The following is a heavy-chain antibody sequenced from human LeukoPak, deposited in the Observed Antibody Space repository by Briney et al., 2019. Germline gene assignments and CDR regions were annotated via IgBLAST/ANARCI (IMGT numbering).Heavy chain of an antibody. J-gene: IGHJ3*02. Sequence: GGSLRLSCAASGFTFSNYDMHWVRQATGEGLEWVSGIGPAGDPYYPGSVKGRFTISRENARNSLYLQMNGLRAGDTAVYYCARVPIVVVSPDAFDIWGQGTMVTVSS. CDR3: ARVPIVVVSPDAFDI. CDR1: GFTFSNYD. V-gene: IGHV3-13*05. CDR2: IGPAGDP. D-gene: IGHD2-21*01.